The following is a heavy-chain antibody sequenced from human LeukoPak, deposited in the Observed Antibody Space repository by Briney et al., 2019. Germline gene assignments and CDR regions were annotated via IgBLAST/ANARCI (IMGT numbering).Heavy chain of an antibody. Sequence: GGSLRLSCAASGFTFSSYAMHWVRQAPGKGLEWVAVLSYDGSNKYYADSVKGRFTISRDNSKNTLYLQMNSLGAEDTAVYYCAREGGIVVVPATLDYWGQGTLVTVSS. CDR1: GFTFSSYA. V-gene: IGHV3-30-3*01. CDR2: LSYDGSNK. J-gene: IGHJ4*02. D-gene: IGHD2-2*01. CDR3: AREGGIVVVPATLDY.